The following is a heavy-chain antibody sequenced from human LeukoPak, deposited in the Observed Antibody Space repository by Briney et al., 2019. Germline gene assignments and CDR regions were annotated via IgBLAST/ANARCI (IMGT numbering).Heavy chain of an antibody. CDR3: AKDARRTSGWYYFDY. CDR2: ISYSGDAT. D-gene: IGHD6-19*01. Sequence: GGSLRLSCAASGFSFSNYAMSWVRQAPGKGLEWVSSISYSGDATYNADSVKGRFTISRDNSKNTLYVQMSSLRAEDSAVYYCAKDARRTSGWYYFDYWGRGSPVTVSS. CDR1: GFSFSNYA. V-gene: IGHV3-23*01. J-gene: IGHJ4*02.